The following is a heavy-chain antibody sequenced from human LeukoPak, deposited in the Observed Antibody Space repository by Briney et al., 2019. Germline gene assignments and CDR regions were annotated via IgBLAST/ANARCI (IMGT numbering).Heavy chain of an antibody. Sequence: SVKVSCKASGGTFSSYAISWVRQAPGQGLEWMGGIIPTFGTANYAQKFQGRVTITADESKSTAYMQLSSLRSEDTAVYYCAIAEDNIAGFSFDYWGQGTLVTVSS. CDR1: GGTFSSYA. V-gene: IGHV1-69*13. CDR2: IIPTFGTA. J-gene: IGHJ4*02. D-gene: IGHD6-13*01. CDR3: AIAEDNIAGFSFDY.